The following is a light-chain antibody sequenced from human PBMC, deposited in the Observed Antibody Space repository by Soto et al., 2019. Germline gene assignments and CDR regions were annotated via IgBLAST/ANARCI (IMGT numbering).Light chain of an antibody. CDR1: QSVSSY. J-gene: IGKJ4*01. CDR3: QQRSNWPLT. CDR2: DAS. V-gene: IGKV3-11*01. Sequence: EIVLTQPPATLSLSQGERAPLSSRPSQSVSSYLAWYQQKPGQAPRLLIYDASNRATGIPARFSGSGSGTDFTLTISSLEPEDFAVYYCQQRSNWPLTFGGGTKVDIK.